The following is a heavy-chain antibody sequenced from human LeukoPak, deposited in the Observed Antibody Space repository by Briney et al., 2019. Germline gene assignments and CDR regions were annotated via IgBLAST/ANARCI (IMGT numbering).Heavy chain of an antibody. CDR3: ARVTIAAAGTFWFDP. CDR2: IYYSGST. Sequence: SETLSLTCTVSGGSISSYYWSWIRQPPGKGLEWIGYIYYSGSTNYNPSLKSRVTISVDTSKNQFSLKLSSVTAADTAVYYCARVTIAAAGTFWFDPWGQGTLITVSS. J-gene: IGHJ5*02. D-gene: IGHD6-13*01. CDR1: GGSISSYY. V-gene: IGHV4-59*01.